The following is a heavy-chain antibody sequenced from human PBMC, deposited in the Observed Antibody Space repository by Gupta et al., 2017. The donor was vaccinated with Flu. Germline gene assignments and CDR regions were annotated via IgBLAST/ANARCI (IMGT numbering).Heavy chain of an antibody. V-gene: IGHV4-39*01. D-gene: IGHD2-21*01. CDR1: RGAISSRSYC. J-gene: IGHJ4*02. CDR3: ARLRVIRYMDPQGYFDF. Sequence: QLQVQESGPGLVKPSEPLSRSCTVARGAISSRSYCCGLVRQPAGKGLEWIASLYYSGTYSNPSLQSRVTVSVDPSKNQISLKLTSMTAADTAVYYCARLRVIRYMDPQGYFDFWGRGSLVTVSS. CDR2: LYYSGT.